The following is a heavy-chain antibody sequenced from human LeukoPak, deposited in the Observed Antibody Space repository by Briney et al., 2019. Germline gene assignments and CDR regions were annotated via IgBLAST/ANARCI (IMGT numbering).Heavy chain of an antibody. CDR2: IIPIFGTA. CDR3: ARPIAVAGSDYYYYYLHV. CDR1: GGTFSSYA. D-gene: IGHD6-19*01. J-gene: IGHJ6*03. Sequence: ASVKVSCKASGGTFSSYAISWVRQAPGQGREWMGRIIPIFGTANYAQKFQGRVAITADKSTSTPYMELSSLRSEDTAVDYCARPIAVAGSDYYYYYLHVWGKGTTVSVSS. V-gene: IGHV1-69*06.